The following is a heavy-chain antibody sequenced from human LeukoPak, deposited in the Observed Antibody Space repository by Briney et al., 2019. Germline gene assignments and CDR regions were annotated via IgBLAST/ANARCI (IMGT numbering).Heavy chain of an antibody. V-gene: IGHV4-4*07. J-gene: IGHJ6*03. CDR2: IYTSGST. D-gene: IGHD4-11*01. Sequence: PSETLSLTCTVSGGSISSYYWSWIRQPAGKGLEWIGRIYTSGSTNYNPSLKSRVTISVDTSKNQFSLKLSSVTAADTAVYYCASGYSNYTYYYYYYYMDVWGKGTTVTISS. CDR1: GGSISSYY. CDR3: ASGYSNYTYYYYYYYMDV.